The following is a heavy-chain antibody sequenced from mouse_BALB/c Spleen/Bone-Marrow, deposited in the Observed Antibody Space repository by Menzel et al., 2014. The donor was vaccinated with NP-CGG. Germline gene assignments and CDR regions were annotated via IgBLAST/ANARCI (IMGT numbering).Heavy chain of an antibody. J-gene: IGHJ4*01. Sequence: VKPGGSLKLSCAASGFTFSSYAMSWVRQSPEKRLEWVAEISSGGSYTYYPDTVTGRFTISRDNAKNTLYLEMISLRSEDTAMYYCARDHYGYYTMDYWGQGTSVTVSS. CDR1: GFTFSSYA. CDR3: ARDHYGYYTMDY. D-gene: IGHD1-2*01. V-gene: IGHV5-9-4*01. CDR2: ISSGGSYT.